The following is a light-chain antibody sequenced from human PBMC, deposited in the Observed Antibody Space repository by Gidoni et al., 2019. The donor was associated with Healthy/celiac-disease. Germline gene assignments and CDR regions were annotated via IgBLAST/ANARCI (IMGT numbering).Light chain of an antibody. J-gene: IGLJ2*01. V-gene: IGLV2-14*01. Sequence: SPLCHTPPLSRSPRHTVTLSCTGTSSDVGGYNYVSWYQQHPGKAPKLMIYDVSKRPSGVSNRFSGSKSGNTAALAISGLQAEDEADYYCSSYTSSSTYVVFGGGTKLTVL. CDR2: DVS. CDR1: SSDVGGYNY. CDR3: SSYTSSSTYVV.